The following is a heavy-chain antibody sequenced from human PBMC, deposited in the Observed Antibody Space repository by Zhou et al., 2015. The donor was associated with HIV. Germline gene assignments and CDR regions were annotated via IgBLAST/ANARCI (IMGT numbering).Heavy chain of an antibody. D-gene: IGHD6-13*01. CDR2: IIPIFGTA. J-gene: IGHJ5*02. CDR3: ARVAGSSWYAPLDP. Sequence: QVRLEQSGTAVRKPGSSVKVSCKASGGTFSSYAISWVRQAPGQGLEWMGGIIPIFGTANYAQKFQGRVTITADESTSTAYMELSSLRSEDTAVYYCARVAGSSWYAPLDPWGQGTLVTVSS. V-gene: IGHV1-69*01. CDR1: GGTFSSYA.